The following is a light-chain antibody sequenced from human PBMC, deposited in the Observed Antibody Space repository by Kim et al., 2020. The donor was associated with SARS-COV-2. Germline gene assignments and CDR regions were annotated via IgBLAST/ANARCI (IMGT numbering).Light chain of an antibody. J-gene: IGKJ1*01. Sequence: EIVLTQSPGSLSLSPGERATLSCRASQGVSSNYLAWYQQKPGQAPRLLIYGASSRANGIPDRFSGSGSVRDFTLTINRLEPGDFAVYFCQQYGGSPWTFGQGTKVDIK. CDR2: GAS. CDR3: QQYGGSPWT. CDR1: QGVSSNY. V-gene: IGKV3-20*01.